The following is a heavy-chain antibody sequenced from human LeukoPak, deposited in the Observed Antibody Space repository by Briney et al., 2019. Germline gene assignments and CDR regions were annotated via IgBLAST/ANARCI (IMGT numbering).Heavy chain of an antibody. J-gene: IGHJ4*02. CDR2: INWNAGST. D-gene: IGHD7-27*01. V-gene: IGHV3-20*04. Sequence: GGSLRLSCAASGFTFDDYGMSWVRQAPGKGLEWVSGINWNAGSTYYADSVKGRFTISRDNSKNTLYLQMNSLRAEDTAVYYCARGPNWAHIDYWGQGTLVTVSS. CDR3: ARGPNWAHIDY. CDR1: GFTFDDYG.